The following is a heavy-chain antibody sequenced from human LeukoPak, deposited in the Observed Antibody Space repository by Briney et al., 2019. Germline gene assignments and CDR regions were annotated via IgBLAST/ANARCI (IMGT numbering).Heavy chain of an antibody. D-gene: IGHD5/OR15-5a*01. J-gene: IGHJ4*02. CDR2: ISGSGGGT. Sequence: TGGSLRLSCAASGFTFSSYAMSWVRQAPGKGLEWVSGISGSGGGTYYADSVKGRFTISRDNSKNTLYLQMNSLRAEDTAVYYCAKPVSAPHYWGQGTLVTVSS. CDR1: GFTFSSYA. V-gene: IGHV3-23*01. CDR3: AKPVSAPHY.